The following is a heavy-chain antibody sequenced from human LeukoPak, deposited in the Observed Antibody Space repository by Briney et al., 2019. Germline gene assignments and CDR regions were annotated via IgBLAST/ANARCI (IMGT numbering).Heavy chain of an antibody. V-gene: IGHV4-59*01. CDR2: IYYSWST. Sequence: PSETLSLTCTVSGGSISSYYWSWIRQPPRKGLEWIGYIYYSWSTNYNPSLKSRVTISVDTSKHQFSLKLSSVTAADTAVYYCARRVGGGSIVTTKQYYYYYYYMDVWGKGTTVTVSS. CDR3: ARRVGGGSIVTTKQYYYYYYYMDV. CDR1: GGSISSYY. J-gene: IGHJ6*03. D-gene: IGHD6-6*01.